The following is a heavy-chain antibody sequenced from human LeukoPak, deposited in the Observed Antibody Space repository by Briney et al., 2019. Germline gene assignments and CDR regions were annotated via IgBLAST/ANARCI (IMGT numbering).Heavy chain of an antibody. V-gene: IGHV3-21*01. CDR2: ISSSSSYI. Sequence: GGSLRLSCAASGFTFSSYSMNWVRQAPGKGLEWVSSISSSSSYIYYADSVKGRFTISRDNAKNSLYLQMNSLRAEDTAVYYCARDSGVAGPCDYWGQGTLVTVSS. D-gene: IGHD6-19*01. CDR1: GFTFSSYS. CDR3: ARDSGVAGPCDY. J-gene: IGHJ4*02.